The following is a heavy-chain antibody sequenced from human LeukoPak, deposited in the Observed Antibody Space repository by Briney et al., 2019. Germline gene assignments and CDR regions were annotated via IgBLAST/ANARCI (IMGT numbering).Heavy chain of an antibody. Sequence: TSETLSLTCTVSGGSISSSSYYWGWIRQAPGKGLEWIGSIYYSGSTYYNPSLKSRVTISVDTSKNQFSLKMSSVTAADTDVYYCGRVGYYYDSSGYWGQGTLVTVSS. J-gene: IGHJ4*02. V-gene: IGHV4-39*07. CDR3: GRVGYYYDSSGY. CDR1: GGSISSSSYY. CDR2: IYYSGST. D-gene: IGHD3-22*01.